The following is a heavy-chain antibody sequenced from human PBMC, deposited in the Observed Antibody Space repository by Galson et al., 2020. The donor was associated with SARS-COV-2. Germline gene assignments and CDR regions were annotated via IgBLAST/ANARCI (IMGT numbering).Heavy chain of an antibody. CDR2: MSGSGGST. Sequence: ESLKISCAASGFTFSSYAMRWVRQAPGKGLEWVSAMSGSGGSTYYADSVKGRFTISRDNSKNTLYLQMNSLRDEDTAVYYCAKGLGYSSSWSFLQHWGQGTLVTVSS. D-gene: IGHD6-13*01. CDR1: GFTFSSYA. J-gene: IGHJ1*01. V-gene: IGHV3-23*01. CDR3: AKGLGYSSSWSFLQH.